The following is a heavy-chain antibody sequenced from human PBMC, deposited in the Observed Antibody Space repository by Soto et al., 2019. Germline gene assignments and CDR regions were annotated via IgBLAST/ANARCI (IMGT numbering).Heavy chain of an antibody. Sequence: TGGSLRLSCAASGFTFSYYTVNWVRQAPGKGLEWVSSISSSSTYIYYADSVKGRLTISRDNAKNSLYLQMNSLRAEDTAVYYCARRTTDAFDIWGQGTMVTVSS. CDR1: GFTFSYYT. J-gene: IGHJ3*02. CDR3: ARRTTDAFDI. D-gene: IGHD4-17*01. V-gene: IGHV3-21*01. CDR2: ISSSSTYI.